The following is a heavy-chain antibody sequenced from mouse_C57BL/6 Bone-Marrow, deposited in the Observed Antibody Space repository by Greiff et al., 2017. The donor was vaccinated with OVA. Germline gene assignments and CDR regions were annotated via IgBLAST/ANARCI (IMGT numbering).Heavy chain of an antibody. CDR3: TSGYSNYYAMDY. J-gene: IGHJ4*01. V-gene: IGHV1-15*01. CDR2: IDPETGGT. CDR1: GYTFTDYE. Sequence: QVQLKESGAELVRPGASVTLSCKASGYTFTDYEMHWVKQTPVHGLEWIGAIDPETGGTAYNQKFKGKAILTADKSSSTAYMEHRSLTSEDSAVYYCTSGYSNYYAMDYWGQGTSVTVSS. D-gene: IGHD2-5*01.